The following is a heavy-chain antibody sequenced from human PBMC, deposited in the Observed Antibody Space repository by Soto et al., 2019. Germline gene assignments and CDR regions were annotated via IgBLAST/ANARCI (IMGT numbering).Heavy chain of an antibody. J-gene: IGHJ5*02. CDR2: IFSNDEK. CDR1: GFSLSNARMG. Sequence: GSGPTLVNPTETLTLTCTVSGFSLSNARMGVSWIRQPPGKALEWLAHIFSNDEKSYSTSLKSRLTISKDTSKSQVVLTMTKMDPVDTATYYCARIQAYRITIFGVQPNWFDPWGQGTLVTVSS. D-gene: IGHD3-3*01. CDR3: ARIQAYRITIFGVQPNWFDP. V-gene: IGHV2-26*01.